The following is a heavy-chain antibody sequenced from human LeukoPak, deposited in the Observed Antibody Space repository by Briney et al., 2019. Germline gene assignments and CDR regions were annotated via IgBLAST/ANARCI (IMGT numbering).Heavy chain of an antibody. J-gene: IGHJ5*02. CDR3: LKQEFYVLDP. CDR1: GYTFTDYY. CDR2: INPNSGGT. V-gene: IGHV1-2*02. Sequence: EASVKVSCKASGYTFTDYYIHWVRQAPGQGLEWMGWINPNSGGTNYAQNFQGRVTMTRDTSISTAYMELNRLRSDDTAVYYCLKQEFYVLDPWGQGTLVTVSS. D-gene: IGHD3-10*02.